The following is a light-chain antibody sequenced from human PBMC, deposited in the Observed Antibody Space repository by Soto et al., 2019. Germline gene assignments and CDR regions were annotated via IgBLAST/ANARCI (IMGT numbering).Light chain of an antibody. J-gene: IGKJ1*01. V-gene: IGKV4-1*01. CDR3: QQYYSTPWT. CDR1: QSVLYSSNNKNY. Sequence: DIVMTQSPDSLAVSLGERATINCKSSQSVLYSSNNKNYLAWYQQKPGQPPKLLFYLTSTRESGVPDRFSGSGSGTDFTLTISSLQAEDVAVYYCQQYYSTPWTFGQGTKVEIK. CDR2: LTS.